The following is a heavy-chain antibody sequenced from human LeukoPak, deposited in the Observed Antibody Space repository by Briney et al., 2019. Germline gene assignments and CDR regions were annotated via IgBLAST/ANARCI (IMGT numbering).Heavy chain of an antibody. V-gene: IGHV1-18*01. CDR3: ARNAGSYFEFAP. Sequence: ASVKVSCKTSGYTFSTYGLSWVRQAPGQGLEWMGWISGNSGRTHYAQKFQDRVTLTTDTSSTTAFMELRSLRSDDTAMYYCARNAGSYFEFAPWGQGTLVTVSS. CDR2: ISGNSGRT. CDR1: GYTFSTYG. D-gene: IGHD1-26*01. J-gene: IGHJ5*02.